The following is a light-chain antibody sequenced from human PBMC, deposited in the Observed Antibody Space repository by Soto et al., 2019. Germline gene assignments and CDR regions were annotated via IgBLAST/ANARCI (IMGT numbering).Light chain of an antibody. Sequence: DIVMTQSPDSLAVSLGERATINCKSSQSVLSSSNNKNYLAWYQQKPGQPPKLLIYWASTRESGVPDRFSGSGSGTDFTLTISSLQPEDFATYFCQQYNTYPLTFGQGTKVEFK. CDR2: WAS. J-gene: IGKJ1*01. CDR1: QSVLSSSNNKNY. CDR3: QQYNTYPLT. V-gene: IGKV4-1*01.